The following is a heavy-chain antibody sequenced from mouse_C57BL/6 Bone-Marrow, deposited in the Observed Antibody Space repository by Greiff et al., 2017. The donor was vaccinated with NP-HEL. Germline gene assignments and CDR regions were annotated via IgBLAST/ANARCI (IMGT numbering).Heavy chain of an antibody. V-gene: IGHV14-4*01. CDR1: GFNIKDDY. Sequence: EVQLQQSGAELVRPGASVKLSCTASGFNIKDDYMHWVKQRPEQGLEWIGWIDPENGDTESASKLQGKATITADTSSNTAYLQLSSLTSEDTAVYYCTTRSDYWCQGTTRTVSS. J-gene: IGHJ2*01. CDR3: TTRSDY. CDR2: IDPENGDT.